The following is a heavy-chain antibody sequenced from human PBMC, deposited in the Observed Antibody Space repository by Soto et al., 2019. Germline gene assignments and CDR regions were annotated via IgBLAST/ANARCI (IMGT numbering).Heavy chain of an antibody. CDR2: IKSKTDGGTT. V-gene: IGHV3-15*01. CDR1: GFTFSNAW. CDR3: TTFYCSSTSCPEYAFDI. Sequence: GGSLRLSCAASGFTFSNAWMSWVRQAPGKGLEWVGRIKSKTDGGTTDYAATVKGRFTISRDDSKNTLYLQMNSLKTEDTAVYYCTTFYCSSTSCPEYAFDIWGQGTMVTVSS. J-gene: IGHJ3*02. D-gene: IGHD2-2*01.